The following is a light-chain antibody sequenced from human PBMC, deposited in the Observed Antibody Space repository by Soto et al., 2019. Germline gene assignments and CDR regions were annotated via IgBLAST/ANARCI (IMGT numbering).Light chain of an antibody. V-gene: IGKV3-15*01. J-gene: IGKJ2*01. CDR3: QQYNNWPPMYT. Sequence: EIVTTQSPATLSVSPGEGATLSCRVSQSVSSNLAWYQHQPGQAPRLLIYGASTRATGIPARFSGTASGTEFTLITTSLQSEDFAVYSCQQYNNWPPMYTFGQRTKLEIK. CDR2: GAS. CDR1: QSVSSN.